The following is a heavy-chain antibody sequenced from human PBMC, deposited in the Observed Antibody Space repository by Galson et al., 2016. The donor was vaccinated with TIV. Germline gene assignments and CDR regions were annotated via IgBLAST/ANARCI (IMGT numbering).Heavy chain of an antibody. V-gene: IGHV1-18*01. J-gene: IGHJ4*02. CDR2: IRAYNGET. CDR1: GYTFTDYG. CDR3: ARRGYGDWYYFDY. Sequence: SVKVSCKASGYTFTDYGFSWVRQAPGQGLEWVAWIRAYNGETEYAQKFQGRVTLTTDASTSTAYMEVTSLRSDDTAIYYCARRGYGDWYYFDYWGQGTLVTVSS. D-gene: IGHD4-17*01.